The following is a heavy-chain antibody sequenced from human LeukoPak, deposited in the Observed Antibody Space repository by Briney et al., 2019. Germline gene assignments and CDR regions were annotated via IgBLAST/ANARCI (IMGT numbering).Heavy chain of an antibody. Sequence: GGSLRLSCAASGFTFSSYSMNWVRQAPGKGLEWVSSISSSSSYIYYADSVKGRFTISRDNAKNSLYLQMNSLRAEDTALYYCAREAGYSSGWSDYWGQGTLVTVSS. CDR3: AREAGYSSGWSDY. D-gene: IGHD6-19*01. J-gene: IGHJ4*02. CDR1: GFTFSSYS. CDR2: ISSSSSYI. V-gene: IGHV3-21*04.